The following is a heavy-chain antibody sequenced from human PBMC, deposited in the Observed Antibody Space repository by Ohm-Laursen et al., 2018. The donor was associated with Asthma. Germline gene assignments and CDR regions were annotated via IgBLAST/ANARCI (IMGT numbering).Heavy chain of an antibody. CDR3: AKVQRKDDYYDSSGYYTHAFDI. J-gene: IGHJ3*02. CDR2: ISGSGGST. V-gene: IGHV3-23*01. Sequence: GSLRLSCSASGFTFSSYGMHWVRQAPGKGLEWVSAISGSGGSTYYADSVKGRFTISRDNSKNTLYLQMNSLRAEDTAVYYCAKVQRKDDYYDSSGYYTHAFDIWGQGTMVTVSS. D-gene: IGHD3-22*01. CDR1: GFTFSSYG.